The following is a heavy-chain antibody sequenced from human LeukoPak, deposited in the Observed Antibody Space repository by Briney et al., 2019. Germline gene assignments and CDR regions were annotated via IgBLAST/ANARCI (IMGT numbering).Heavy chain of an antibody. CDR3: TYCSGSSCYGDFDY. CDR2: INPNSGGT. J-gene: IGHJ4*02. V-gene: IGHV1-2*02. D-gene: IGHD2-15*01. CDR1: FSGYY. Sequence: ASVKVSCKANFSGYYMHWVRQAPGQGLEWMGWINPNSGGTKYAQKFQGRVTMTRDTSISTAYMELSRLRSDDTAVYYCTYCSGSSCYGDFDYWGQGTLVTVSS.